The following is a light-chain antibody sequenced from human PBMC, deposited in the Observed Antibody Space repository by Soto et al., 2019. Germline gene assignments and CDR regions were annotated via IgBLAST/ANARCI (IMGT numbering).Light chain of an antibody. CDR3: QQYSKSPLT. CDR2: SAS. J-gene: IGKJ4*01. CDR1: QSINSNY. Sequence: EIVLTQSPGTLSLCPWERATLSCRASQSINSNYFAWYQQKPGQAPRLLFYSASSRVTGIPDRLTASGSGTDFTLTISRLEPEDFAVYICQQYSKSPLTFGGGTKVDIK. V-gene: IGKV3-20*01.